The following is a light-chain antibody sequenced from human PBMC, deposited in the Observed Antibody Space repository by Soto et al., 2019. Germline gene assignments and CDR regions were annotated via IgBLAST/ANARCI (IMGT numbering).Light chain of an antibody. Sequence: QSVLTQTPSASATPGQRVTISCSGTNSNIGSNTITWYQQLPGTAPKRLIHSNNQRPSGVPDRFSASKSGTSASLAISGLQSEDEADYYCAAWDDSLNGHVFGTGTKVTVL. CDR2: SNN. CDR3: AAWDDSLNGHV. V-gene: IGLV1-44*01. CDR1: NSNIGSNT. J-gene: IGLJ1*01.